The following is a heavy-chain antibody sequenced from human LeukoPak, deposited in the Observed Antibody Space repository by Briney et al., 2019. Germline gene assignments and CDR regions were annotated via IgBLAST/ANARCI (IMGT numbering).Heavy chain of an antibody. CDR3: ARAEYSYGLVVFPDWFDP. CDR1: GYTFTSYA. Sequence: ASVKVSCKASGYTFTSYAMNWVRQAPGQGLEWMGWINTNTGNPTYAQGFTGRFAFSLDTSVSTAYLQISSLKAEDTAVYYCARAEYSYGLVVFPDWFDPWGQGTLVTVSS. D-gene: IGHD5-18*01. V-gene: IGHV7-4-1*02. J-gene: IGHJ5*02. CDR2: INTNTGNP.